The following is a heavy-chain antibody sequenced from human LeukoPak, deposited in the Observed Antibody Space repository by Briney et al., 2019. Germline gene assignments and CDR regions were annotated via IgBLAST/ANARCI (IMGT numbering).Heavy chain of an antibody. CDR1: GFTFSNYA. Sequence: PGVSLRLSCAASGFTFSNYAMSWVRQAPGKGLEWVSSISDSGANTYYADSVKGRITISRDKSKNTLNLQMNSLRAEDTAVYYCAKGSLTAYYTFDYWGQGTLVTVSS. CDR2: ISDSGANT. CDR3: AKGSLTAYYTFDY. J-gene: IGHJ4*02. D-gene: IGHD3-9*01. V-gene: IGHV3-23*01.